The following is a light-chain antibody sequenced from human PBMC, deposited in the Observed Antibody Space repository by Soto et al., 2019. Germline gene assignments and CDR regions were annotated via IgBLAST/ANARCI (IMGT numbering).Light chain of an antibody. V-gene: IGLV1-44*01. CDR1: SSNIGSNA. CDR3: AGWDDSLNGWV. J-gene: IGLJ3*02. CDR2: SND. Sequence: QSVLTQPPSASGTPGQRVTISCSGSSSNIGSNAVIWYQQLPGTAPKLLIYSNDQRPSGVPDRFSGSESGTSASLAISGLQSEDEADYYCAGWDDSLNGWVFGGGTKLTVL.